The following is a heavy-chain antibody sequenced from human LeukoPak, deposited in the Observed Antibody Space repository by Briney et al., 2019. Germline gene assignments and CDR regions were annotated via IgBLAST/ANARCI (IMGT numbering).Heavy chain of an antibody. V-gene: IGHV3-21*01. J-gene: IGHJ4*02. CDR1: GFTFSSYS. Sequence: GGSLRLSCAASGFTFSSYSMNWVRQAPGKGLEWVSFISSSSSYIYYADSVKGRFTISRDNAKNSLYLQMNSLRAEDTAVYYCARDGSVVVDYWGQGTLVTVSS. CDR3: ARDGSVVVDY. CDR2: ISSSSSYI. D-gene: IGHD3-10*01.